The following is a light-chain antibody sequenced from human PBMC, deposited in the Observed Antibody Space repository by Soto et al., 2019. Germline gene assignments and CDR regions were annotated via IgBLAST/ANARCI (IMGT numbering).Light chain of an antibody. J-gene: IGKJ1*01. CDR1: QSVSSN. Sequence: EIVMTQSPATLSVSPGERATLSCRASQSVSSNLAWYQQKPGQAPRLLIYGASTRATGITARFCGSGSGTEFTLTIGSLQSEDFAVYYCQQYNNWPWAFGQGTKVEIK. CDR2: GAS. CDR3: QQYNNWPWA. V-gene: IGKV3-15*01.